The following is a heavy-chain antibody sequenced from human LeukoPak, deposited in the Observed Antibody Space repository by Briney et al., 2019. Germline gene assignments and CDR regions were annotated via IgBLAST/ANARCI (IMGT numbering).Heavy chain of an antibody. CDR3: ARVMLAVQYYDFRSGPSYDAFDI. CDR2: ISSSSSTI. CDR1: GFTFSSYS. J-gene: IGHJ3*02. Sequence: GGSLRLSCAASGFTFSSYSMNWVRQAPGKGLEWVSYISSSSSTIYYADSVKSRFTISRDNAKNSLYLQMNSLRAEDTAVYYRARVMLAVQYYDFRSGPSYDAFDIWGQGTMVTVSS. D-gene: IGHD3-3*01. V-gene: IGHV3-48*01.